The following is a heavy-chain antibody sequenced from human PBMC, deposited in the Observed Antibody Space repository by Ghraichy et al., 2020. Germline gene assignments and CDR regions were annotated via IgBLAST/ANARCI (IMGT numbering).Heavy chain of an antibody. CDR3: ARLLYYYDSSGWGFDY. Sequence: ESLNISCKGSGYSFTSYWIGWVRQMPGKGLEWMGIIYPGDSDTRYSPSFQGQVTISADKSISTAYLQWSSLKASDTAMYYCARLLYYYDSSGWGFDYWGQGTLVTVSS. D-gene: IGHD3-22*01. CDR1: GYSFTSYW. V-gene: IGHV5-51*01. J-gene: IGHJ4*02. CDR2: IYPGDSDT.